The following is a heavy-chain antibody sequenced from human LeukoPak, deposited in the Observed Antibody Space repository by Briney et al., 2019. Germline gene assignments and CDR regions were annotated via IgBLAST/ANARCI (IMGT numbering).Heavy chain of an antibody. D-gene: IGHD2-15*01. J-gene: IGHJ4*02. CDR3: ASSYCSGGNCYPQQTVYYFDF. CDR1: GFTFSSYS. V-gene: IGHV3-21*01. Sequence: PGGSLRLSCAASGFTFSSYSMNWVRQAPGKGLEWVSSISSSSSYIYYADSVKGRFTISRDNAKNSLYLQMNSLRAEDTAVYYCASSYCSGGNCYPQQTVYYFDFWGQGTLVTVSS. CDR2: ISSSSSYI.